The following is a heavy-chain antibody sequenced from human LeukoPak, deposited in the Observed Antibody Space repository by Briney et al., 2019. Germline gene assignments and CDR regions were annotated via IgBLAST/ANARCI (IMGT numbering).Heavy chain of an antibody. V-gene: IGHV4-34*01. CDR2: INHSGST. CDR1: GGSFSGYY. Sequence: KPSETLSLTCAVYGGSFSGYYWSWIRQPPGKGLEWIGEINHSGSTNYNPSLKSRVTISVDTSKNQFSLKLSSVTAADTAVYYCARGFYGYSYGLGFPFDYWGQGTLVTVSS. D-gene: IGHD5-18*01. CDR3: ARGFYGYSYGLGFPFDY. J-gene: IGHJ4*02.